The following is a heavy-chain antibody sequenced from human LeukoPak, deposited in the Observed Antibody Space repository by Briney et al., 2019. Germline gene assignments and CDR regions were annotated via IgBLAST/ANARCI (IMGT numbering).Heavy chain of an antibody. CDR1: GFTFSTYA. CDR3: AKDAGYCTTTSCFPYYMDV. CDR2: ISGSGGTT. D-gene: IGHD2-2*01. Sequence: GGSLRLSCAASGFTFSTYAMSWVRRAPGKGLEWVSAISGSGGTTYYTDSVKDRFTISRDNSKNTLNLQMNSLRAEDTAVYYCAKDAGYCTTTSCFPYYMDVWGKGTTVTVSS. J-gene: IGHJ6*03. V-gene: IGHV3-23*01.